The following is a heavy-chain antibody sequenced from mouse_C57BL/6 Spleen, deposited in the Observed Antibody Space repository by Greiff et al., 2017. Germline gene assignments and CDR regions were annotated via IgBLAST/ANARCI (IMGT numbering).Heavy chain of an antibody. CDR3: ASSGSKTLYAMDY. CDR2: IDPSGSET. V-gene: IGHV1-52*01. J-gene: IGHJ4*01. CDR1: GYTFTSYW. D-gene: IGHD1-1*01. Sequence: VQLQQPGAELVRPGSSVKLSCKASGYTFTSYWMHWVKQRPIQGLEWIGNIDPSGSETHYNQKFKDKATLTVDKSSSTAYMQLSSLTSEDSAVYYCASSGSKTLYAMDYWGQGTSLTVSS.